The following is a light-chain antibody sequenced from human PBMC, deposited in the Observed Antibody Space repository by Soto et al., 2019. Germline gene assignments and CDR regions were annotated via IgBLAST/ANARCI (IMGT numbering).Light chain of an antibody. CDR3: QQYGSSPVT. V-gene: IGKV3-20*01. Sequence: EIVLTQSPGTLSLSPGERATLSCRASQSVSSSYLAWYQQKPGQAPRLLIYGASSRATGIPDRFSGSGSGTDSTLTISRLEPEDFAVYYYQQYGSSPVTFGQGTKVEIK. J-gene: IGKJ1*01. CDR2: GAS. CDR1: QSVSSSY.